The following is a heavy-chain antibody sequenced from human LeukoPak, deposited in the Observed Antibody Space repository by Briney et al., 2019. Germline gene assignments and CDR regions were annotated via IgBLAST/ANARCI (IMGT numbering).Heavy chain of an antibody. V-gene: IGHV3-53*01. CDR2: IYSGGST. CDR1: GLPVSSNY. J-gene: IGHJ4*02. CDR3: ARGLQRFGY. Sequence: GGSLRLSCAASGLPVSSNYMSGVRQAPGKGLEWVSVIYSGGSTYYADSVKGRFTISRDNSKNTLYLQMNSLRAEDTAVYYCARGLQRFGYWGQGTLVTVSS. D-gene: IGHD2-15*01.